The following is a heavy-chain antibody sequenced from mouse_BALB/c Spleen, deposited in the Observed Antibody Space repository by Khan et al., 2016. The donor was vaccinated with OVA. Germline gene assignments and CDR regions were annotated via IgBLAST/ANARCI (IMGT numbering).Heavy chain of an antibody. CDR1: GYTFTNYG. D-gene: IGHD6-1*01. Sequence: QIQLVQSGPELKKPGETVKISCKASGYTFTNYGMNWVKQAPGKGLKWMGWINTYTGEPTYADDFKGRFAFSLETYAHTAYLQINNLKNEDTATYFCARSASYWFFDVWGAGTTVTVSS. CDR3: ARSASYWFFDV. V-gene: IGHV9-3-1*01. J-gene: IGHJ1*01. CDR2: INTYTGEP.